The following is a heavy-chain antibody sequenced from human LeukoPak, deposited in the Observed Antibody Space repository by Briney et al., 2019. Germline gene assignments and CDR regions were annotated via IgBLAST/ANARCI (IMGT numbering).Heavy chain of an antibody. J-gene: IGHJ4*02. CDR3: AREIIYYDGSGYYPY. CDR2: ISAYNGNT. D-gene: IGHD3-22*01. Sequence: ASVKVSCKASGYTFTSYGISWVRQAPGQGLEWMGWISAYNGNTNYAQKLQGRVTMTTDTSTSTAYMELRSLRSDDTAVYYCAREIIYYDGSGYYPYWGQGTLVTVSS. V-gene: IGHV1-18*01. CDR1: GYTFTSYG.